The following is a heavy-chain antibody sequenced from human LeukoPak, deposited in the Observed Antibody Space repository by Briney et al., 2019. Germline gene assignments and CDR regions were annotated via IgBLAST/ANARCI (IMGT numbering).Heavy chain of an antibody. CDR1: GGSISSYY. CDR2: IFHSGIT. Sequence: SETLSLTCTVSGGSISSYYWNWIRQPPGKGLEWIGYIFHSGITNYNPSLKSRVAISVDKSENHISLKLTSVTAADTAVYYCAREGGPYRPLDYSGQGTLVTVAS. J-gene: IGHJ4*02. CDR3: AREGGPYRPLDY. V-gene: IGHV4-59*12.